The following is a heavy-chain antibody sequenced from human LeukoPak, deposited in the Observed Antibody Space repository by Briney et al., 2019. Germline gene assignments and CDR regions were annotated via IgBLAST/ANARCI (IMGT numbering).Heavy chain of an antibody. CDR1: GFTLSSHA. V-gene: IGHV3-30*14. D-gene: IGHD3-22*01. Sequence: PGGSLRLSCAASGFTLSSHAIHWVRQAPGKGLEWVALISYDGNIKYYADSVKGRFTISRDNSKNTLHLQMNSPRAEDTAVYYCKRYYYDSSGYPFDYWGQGTLVTVSS. J-gene: IGHJ4*02. CDR3: KRYYYDSSGYPFDY. CDR2: ISYDGNIK.